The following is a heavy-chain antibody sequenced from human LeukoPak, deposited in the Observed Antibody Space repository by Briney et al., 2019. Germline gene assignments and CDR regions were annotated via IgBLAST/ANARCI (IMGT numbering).Heavy chain of an antibody. CDR2: TYYRSKWYN. CDR3: ARGSDSSDILDY. D-gene: IGHD6-19*01. CDR1: GDXVSSNSAA. J-gene: IGHJ4*02. Sequence: SQTLSLTCAISGDXVSSNSAAWNWIRQSPSRGLEWLGRTYYRSKWYNDYAVSVKSRITTNPDTSKNQFSLQLNSVTPEDTAVYYCARGSDSSDILDYWGQGTLVTVSS. V-gene: IGHV6-1*01.